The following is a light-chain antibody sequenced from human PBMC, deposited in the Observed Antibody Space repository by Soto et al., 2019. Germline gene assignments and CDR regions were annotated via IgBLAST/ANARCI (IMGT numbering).Light chain of an antibody. CDR2: VTS. Sequence: IQLTQSRSSLSASVGDRVTITCRASQSLSSYLAWYQQKPGKAPELLIYVTSTLQSGVPSRFSGSGSGTDVTLTISSLQPEDFASYYCQQHNSYPLTFGGGTKVEIK. V-gene: IGKV1-9*01. J-gene: IGKJ4*01. CDR1: QSLSSY. CDR3: QQHNSYPLT.